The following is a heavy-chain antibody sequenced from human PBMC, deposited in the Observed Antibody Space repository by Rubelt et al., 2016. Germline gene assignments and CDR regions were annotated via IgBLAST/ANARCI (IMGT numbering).Heavy chain of an antibody. V-gene: IGHV1-2*02. D-gene: IGHD6-19*01. CDR3: ARDGDSTGDY. CDR2: INCNTGDT. Sequence: QVQLVQSGAEVKKPGASVKVSCKASGYTFTGYYMHWVRQAPGQGLQGMGWINCNTGDTDYARKFQGRGTMTRGTSISTAYMELGNRRPDDTAVYYCARDGDSTGDYWGQGTLVIVSS. J-gene: IGHJ4*02. CDR1: GYTFTGYY.